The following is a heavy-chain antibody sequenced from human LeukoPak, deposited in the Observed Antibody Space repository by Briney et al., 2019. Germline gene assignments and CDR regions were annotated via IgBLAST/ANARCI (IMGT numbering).Heavy chain of an antibody. D-gene: IGHD1-26*01. J-gene: IGHJ6*03. CDR1: GYTFTSYG. V-gene: IGHV1-18*01. CDR2: ISAYNGNT. Sequence: ASVKVSCKASGYTFTSYGISWVRQAPGQRLEWMGWISAYNGNTNYAQKLQGRVTMTTDTSTSTAHMELRSLRSDDTAVYYCARSKPTSYYYYYMDVWGKGTTVTVSS. CDR3: ARSKPTSYYYYYMDV.